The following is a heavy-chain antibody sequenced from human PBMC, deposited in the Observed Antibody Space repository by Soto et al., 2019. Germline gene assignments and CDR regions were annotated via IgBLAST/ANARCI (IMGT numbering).Heavy chain of an antibody. J-gene: IGHJ4*02. Sequence: SLGLSFAASGFTFSSYCLRWVRQAPGKGLVWVAVITYDGSNKYYADSVKGRFTISRDNSKNTLYLQMNSLRAEDTAVYYCAKAQGPYGDYVNYWGQGTLVTVSS. D-gene: IGHD4-17*01. CDR3: AKAQGPYGDYVNY. CDR1: GFTFSSYC. V-gene: IGHV3-30*18. CDR2: ITYDGSNK.